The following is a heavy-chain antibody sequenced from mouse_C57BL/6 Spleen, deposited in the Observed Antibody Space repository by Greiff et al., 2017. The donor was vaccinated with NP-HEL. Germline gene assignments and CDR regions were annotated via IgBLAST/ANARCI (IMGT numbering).Heavy chain of an antibody. D-gene: IGHD2-3*01. CDR3: ARNDGYYHYFDY. V-gene: IGHV5-17*01. J-gene: IGHJ2*01. CDR2: ISSGSSTI. Sequence: DVMLVESGGGLVKPGGSLKLSCAASGFTFSDYGMHWVRQAPEKGLEWVAYISSGSSTIYYADTVKGRFTISRDNAKNTLFLQMTSLRSEDTAMYYCARNDGYYHYFDYWGQGTTLTVSS. CDR1: GFTFSDYG.